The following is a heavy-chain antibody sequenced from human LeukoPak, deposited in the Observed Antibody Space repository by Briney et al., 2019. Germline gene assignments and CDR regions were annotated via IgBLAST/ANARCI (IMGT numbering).Heavy chain of an antibody. V-gene: IGHV3-74*01. Sequence: GGSLRLSCAASGFTFSSYWMHWVRQAPGKGLVWVSRINSDGSSTSYADSVKGRFTISRDNAKNTLYLQMNSLRAEDTAVYYCARYEVDYDFWGGYYTGYHYYYMDVWGKGTTVTVSS. CDR1: GFTFSSYW. D-gene: IGHD3-3*01. J-gene: IGHJ6*03. CDR2: INSDGSST. CDR3: ARYEVDYDFWGGYYTGYHYYYMDV.